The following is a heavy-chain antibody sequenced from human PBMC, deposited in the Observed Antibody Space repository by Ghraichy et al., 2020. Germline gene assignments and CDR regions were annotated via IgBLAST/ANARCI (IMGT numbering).Heavy chain of an antibody. J-gene: IGHJ6*02. CDR1: GFTVSSNY. CDR3: ARDNEVEGYYYYGMDV. D-gene: IGHD2-15*01. CDR2: IYSGGST. Sequence: GSLRLSCAASGFTVSSNYMSWVRQAPGKGLEWVSVIYSGGSTYYADSVKGRFTISRDNSKNTLYLQMNSLRAEDTAVYYCARDNEVEGYYYYGMDVWGQGTTVTVSS. V-gene: IGHV3-53*01.